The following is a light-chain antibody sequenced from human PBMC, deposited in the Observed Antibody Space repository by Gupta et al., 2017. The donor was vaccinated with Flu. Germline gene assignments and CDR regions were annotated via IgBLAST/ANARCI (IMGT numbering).Light chain of an antibody. CDR1: QSVDSY. CDR2: DAS. Sequence: SLSPGERATLSCRASQSVDSYLAWYQQTPGQAPRLLIFDASNRATGIPARFSGNGSGTDFTLTISSLEPEDFAIYYCQQRSNWPPVITFGQGTRLEIK. CDR3: QQRSNWPPVIT. V-gene: IGKV3-11*01. J-gene: IGKJ5*01.